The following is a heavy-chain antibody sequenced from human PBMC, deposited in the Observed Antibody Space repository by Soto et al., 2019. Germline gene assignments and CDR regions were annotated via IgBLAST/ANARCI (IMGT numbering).Heavy chain of an antibody. J-gene: IGHJ5*02. CDR2: INAGNGNT. D-gene: IGHD2-2*01. CDR3: ARDRGRHGYCSISRFYRTANWFHL. V-gene: IGHV1-3*01. Sequence: ASVKVSCKASGYTFTSYAMHWVRQAPGQRLEWMGWINAGNGNTKYSQKFQGRVTITRDTSASTAYMELSSLRSEDTAVYYCARDRGRHGYCSISRFYRTANWFHLRGQGTLGTRSS. CDR1: GYTFTSYA.